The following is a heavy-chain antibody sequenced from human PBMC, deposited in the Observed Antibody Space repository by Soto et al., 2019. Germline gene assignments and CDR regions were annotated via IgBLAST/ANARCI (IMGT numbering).Heavy chain of an antibody. V-gene: IGHV1-69*13. D-gene: IGHD6-13*01. J-gene: IGHJ6*02. CDR3: ARAVSSSSPDYYYYGMDV. CDR2: IIPIFGTA. CDR1: GGTFSSYA. Sequence: SVKVSCKASGGTFSSYAISWVRQAPGQGLEWMGGIIPIFGTANYAQKFQGRVTITADESTSTAYMELSSLRSEDTAVYYCARAVSSSSPDYYYYGMDVWGQGTTVTVS.